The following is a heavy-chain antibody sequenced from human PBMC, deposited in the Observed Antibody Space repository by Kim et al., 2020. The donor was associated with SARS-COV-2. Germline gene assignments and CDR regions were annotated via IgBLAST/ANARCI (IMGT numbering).Heavy chain of an antibody. Sequence: KGRFTSSRDNAKNSLYLQMNSLRAEDTAAYYCAREQKYYDSSGYPRDFDYWGQGTLVTVSS. V-gene: IGHV3-11*06. CDR3: AREQKYYDSSGYPRDFDY. D-gene: IGHD3-22*01. J-gene: IGHJ4*02.